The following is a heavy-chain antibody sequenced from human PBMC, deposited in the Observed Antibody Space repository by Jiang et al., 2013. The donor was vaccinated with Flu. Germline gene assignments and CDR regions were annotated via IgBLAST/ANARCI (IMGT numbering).Heavy chain of an antibody. J-gene: IGHJ6*02. D-gene: IGHD3-3*01. V-gene: IGHV4-59*08. CDR2: IFSNGNT. CDR3: AGHSPSGVVTCLDV. Sequence: LLKPSETLSLTCTVSGGSLSGYYWSWIRQPPGKGLEWIGYIFSNGNTNYNPSLKSRITMSVDMSKNQFSLKLHSVTAADSALYYCAGHSPSGVVTCLDVWGQGTTVTV. CDR1: GGSLSGYY.